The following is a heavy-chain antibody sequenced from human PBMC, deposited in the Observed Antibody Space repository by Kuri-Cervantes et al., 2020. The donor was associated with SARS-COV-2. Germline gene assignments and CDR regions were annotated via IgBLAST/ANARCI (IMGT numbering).Heavy chain of an antibody. CDR3: AHTPIRFLEWDNWFDP. J-gene: IGHJ5*02. V-gene: IGHV2-5*01. Sequence: SSPTLVKPTQAPPPTCTFSGFSLSTSGVGVGCFRQPPGTALEWLALIYWNDDKRYSPSLKSRLTITKDTSKNQVALTMTNMDPVDTATYYCAHTPIRFLEWDNWFDPWGQGTLVTVSS. D-gene: IGHD3-3*01. CDR1: GFSLSTSGVG. CDR2: IYWNDDK.